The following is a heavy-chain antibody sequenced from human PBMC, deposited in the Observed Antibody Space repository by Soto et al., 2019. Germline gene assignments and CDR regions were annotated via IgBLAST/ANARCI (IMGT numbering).Heavy chain of an antibody. V-gene: IGHV1-18*04. CDR1: GYTFNTYG. CDR3: ARAVSTSRYNWFDP. CDR2: ISPYSLDT. Sequence: QVQLVQSGGEVKKPGASVKVSCKASGYTFNTYGISWVRQAPGQGLEWMGWISPYSLDTNYAQKFQGRVTMTTDTSTSTAYMKLRSLGSDDTAVYYCARAVSTSRYNWFDPWGQGTLVTVSS. D-gene: IGHD2-2*01. J-gene: IGHJ5*02.